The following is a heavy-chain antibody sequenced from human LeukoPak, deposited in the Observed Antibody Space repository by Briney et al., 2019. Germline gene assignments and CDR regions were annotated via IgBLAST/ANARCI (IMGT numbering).Heavy chain of an antibody. CDR3: ARRPRGIAAPDV. J-gene: IGHJ6*02. D-gene: IGHD6-13*01. CDR2: IIPIFGTA. Sequence: ASVKVSCKASGGTFSSYAISWVRQAPGQGLEWMGGIIPIFGTANYAQKFQGRVTMTRDTSTSTVYMELSSLRSEDTAVYYCARRPRGIAAPDVWGQGTTVTVSS. V-gene: IGHV1-69*05. CDR1: GGTFSSYA.